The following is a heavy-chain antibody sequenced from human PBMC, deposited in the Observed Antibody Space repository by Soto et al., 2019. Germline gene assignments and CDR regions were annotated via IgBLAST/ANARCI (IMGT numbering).Heavy chain of an antibody. Sequence: SETLSLTCTVSGGSISSSSYYWGWIRQPPGKGLGWIGSIYYSGSTYYNPSLKSRVTISVDTSKNQFSLKLSSVTAADTAVYYCARQGSSGWYDMGYYYYGMDVWGQGTTVTVSS. CDR3: ARQGSSGWYDMGYYYYGMDV. D-gene: IGHD6-19*01. V-gene: IGHV4-39*01. CDR2: IYYSGST. CDR1: GGSISSSSYY. J-gene: IGHJ6*02.